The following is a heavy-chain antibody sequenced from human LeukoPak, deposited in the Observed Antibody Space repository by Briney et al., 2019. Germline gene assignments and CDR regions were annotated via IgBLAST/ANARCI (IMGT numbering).Heavy chain of an antibody. J-gene: IGHJ4*02. Sequence: SETLSLTCTVSGDSIRSSTYNWGWIRQPPGKGLEWIGSVYYSGNSYYNPSLKSRVTISVDTSKNQFSLKLSSVTAADTAVYYCARLGYYDSSRPMNYWGQGTLVTVSS. CDR3: ARLGYYDSSRPMNY. V-gene: IGHV4-39*01. D-gene: IGHD3-22*01. CDR2: VYYSGNS. CDR1: GDSIRSSTYN.